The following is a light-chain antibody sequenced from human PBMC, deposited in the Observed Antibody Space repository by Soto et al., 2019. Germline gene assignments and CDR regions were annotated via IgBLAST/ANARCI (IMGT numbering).Light chain of an antibody. V-gene: IGLV4-69*01. CDR2: VNSDGSH. Sequence: QLVLTQSPSASASLGASVKLTSTLSSGHSTYAIAWHQQQPEKGPRYLMKVNSDGSHNKGDGIPDRFSGSSSGAERYLTISSLQSEDEADYYCQTWGTGPWVFGGGTKLTVL. CDR3: QTWGTGPWV. J-gene: IGLJ3*02. CDR1: SGHSTYA.